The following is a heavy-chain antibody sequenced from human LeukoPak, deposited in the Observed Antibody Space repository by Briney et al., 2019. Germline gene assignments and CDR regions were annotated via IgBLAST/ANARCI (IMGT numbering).Heavy chain of an antibody. D-gene: IGHD2-2*01. CDR2: IIPIFGTA. CDR1: GYTFSSYA. V-gene: IGHV1-69*05. J-gene: IGHJ4*02. CDR3: ASGRYCSSTSCYRGGKNFDY. Sequence: SVKVSCKASGYTFSSYAISWVRQAPGQGLEWMGRIIPIFGTANYAQKFQGRVTITTDESTSTAYMELSSLRSEDTAVYYCASGRYCSSTSCYRGGKNFDYWGQGTLVTVSS.